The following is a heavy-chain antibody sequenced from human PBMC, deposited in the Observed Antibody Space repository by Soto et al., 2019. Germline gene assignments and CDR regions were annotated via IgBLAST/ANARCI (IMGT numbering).Heavy chain of an antibody. V-gene: IGHV1-69*13. CDR2: IIPIFGTA. CDR3: ARLSYYYDSSGYPDY. Sequence: SVKVSFKASRGTFSSYAISWVRQAPGQGLEWMGGIIPIFGTANYAQKFQGRVTITADESTSTAYMELSSLRSEDTAAYYCARLSYYYDSSGYPDYWGQGTQVTVS. D-gene: IGHD3-22*01. CDR1: RGTFSSYA. J-gene: IGHJ4*02.